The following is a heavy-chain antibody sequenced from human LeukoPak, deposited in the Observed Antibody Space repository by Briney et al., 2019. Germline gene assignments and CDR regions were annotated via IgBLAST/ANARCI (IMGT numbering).Heavy chain of an antibody. J-gene: IGHJ4*02. Sequence: GGSLRLSCVGSGFTFSRSGIHWVRQAPGKGLEWVSGISPSGDITYYVDSVKGRFTISRDNSKNTVYLEVSSLTAEDTAVYYCAKDDAWLRFGEWSQGTLVTVSS. CDR2: ISPSGDIT. CDR1: GFTFSRSG. D-gene: IGHD3-16*01. CDR3: AKDDAWLRFGE. V-gene: IGHV3-23*01.